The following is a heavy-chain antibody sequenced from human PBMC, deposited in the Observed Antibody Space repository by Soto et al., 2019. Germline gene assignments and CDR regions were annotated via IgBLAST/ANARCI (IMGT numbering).Heavy chain of an antibody. CDR2: ISVSGNII. D-gene: IGHD2-2*01. CDR1: GFTFSTYE. V-gene: IGHV3-48*03. J-gene: IGHJ4*02. Sequence: PGGSLRLSCAASGFTFSTYEFNWVRQAPGRGLEWISYISVSGNIIKYAESVKGRFPISRDNAENSLHLHMSNLRVDDTALYFCVRDTMRASAAASLDYWGQGAQVTVSS. CDR3: VRDTMRASAAASLDY.